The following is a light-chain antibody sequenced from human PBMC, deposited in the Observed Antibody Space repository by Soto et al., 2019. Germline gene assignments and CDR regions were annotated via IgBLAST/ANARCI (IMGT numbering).Light chain of an antibody. J-gene: IGKJ1*01. CDR2: AAS. V-gene: IGKV1-12*01. Sequence: DIQMTQSPSSVSASVGDRVTMTCRASQGINSWLAWYQQKPGKAPKLLIYAASNLQSGVPSRFIGSGSWTDFTLTISSLQPEDFATYYCQQANSFPWTFGQGTKVEIK. CDR3: QQANSFPWT. CDR1: QGINSW.